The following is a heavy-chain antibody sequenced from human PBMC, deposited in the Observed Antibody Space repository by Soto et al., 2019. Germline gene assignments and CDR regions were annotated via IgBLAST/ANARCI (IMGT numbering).Heavy chain of an antibody. Sequence: VQLQESGPGLVKPSETLSLTCSVSGDSISSYFRNWIRQPPGKGLEWIGCIYDSGNTDYNPSLKSRVTMSLSTSKNQFSLILSSVTAADTAVYYCVSSRAAIYGDAFDVWGQGTMVTVSS. V-gene: IGHV4-59*03. CDR3: VSSRAAIYGDAFDV. CDR1: GDSISSYF. CDR2: IYDSGNT. J-gene: IGHJ3*01. D-gene: IGHD2-2*01.